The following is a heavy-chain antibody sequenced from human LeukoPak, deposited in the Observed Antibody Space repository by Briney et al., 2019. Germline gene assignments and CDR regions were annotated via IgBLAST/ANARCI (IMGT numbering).Heavy chain of an antibody. V-gene: IGHV3-53*01. CDR2: IYSGGNT. CDR1: GFTVSSNY. J-gene: IGHJ4*02. Sequence: GSLRLSCAASGFTVSSNYMSWVRQAPGKGLEWVSVIYSGGNTYYADSVKGRFTTSRDSSKNTLYLQMNSLRAEDTAVYYCAKSRGVAGFDYWGQGTLVTVSS. D-gene: IGHD6-19*01. CDR3: AKSRGVAGFDY.